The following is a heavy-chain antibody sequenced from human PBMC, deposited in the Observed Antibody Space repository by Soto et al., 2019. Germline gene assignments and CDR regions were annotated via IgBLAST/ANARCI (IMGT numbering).Heavy chain of an antibody. CDR3: ARDRCSSTSCYVGHDAFDI. CDR1: GGSISSGGYY. V-gene: IGHV4-31*03. J-gene: IGHJ3*02. Sequence: QVQLQESGPGLVKPSQTLSLTCTVSGGSISSGGYYWSWIRQHPGKGLEWIGYIDYSGSTYYNPSLKSRVTLPVDTSKNQFALKLRSVTAADTAVYYCARDRCSSTSCYVGHDAFDIWGQGTMVTVSS. D-gene: IGHD2-2*01. CDR2: IDYSGST.